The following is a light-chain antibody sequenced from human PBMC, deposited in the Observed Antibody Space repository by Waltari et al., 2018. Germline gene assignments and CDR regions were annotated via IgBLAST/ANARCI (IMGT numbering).Light chain of an antibody. CDR2: WAS. CDR3: QQYYSTPPYT. Sequence: DIVMTQSPDSLAVSLGERVTINCKSSQSVLYSSNNKNYLAWYQQKPGQPPKLLIYWASTRESGVPDRCSSSGSGTDFTLTISSLQAEDVAVYYCQQYYSTPPYTFGQGTKLEIK. CDR1: QSVLYSSNNKNY. V-gene: IGKV4-1*01. J-gene: IGKJ2*01.